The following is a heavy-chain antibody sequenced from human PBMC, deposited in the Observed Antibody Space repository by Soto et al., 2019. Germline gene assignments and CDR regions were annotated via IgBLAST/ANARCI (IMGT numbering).Heavy chain of an antibody. Sequence: PGGSLRLSCAPSGFSFSSYGIHWARQAPGKGLEWVAVIWYDGSNKVYADSVKGRFTISRDNSKNTLYLQMNSLRAEDTAVYYCARDLAGDYGALDTWGQGTMVTGSS. V-gene: IGHV3-33*01. CDR2: IWYDGSNK. J-gene: IGHJ3*02. CDR3: ARDLAGDYGALDT. D-gene: IGHD3-10*01. CDR1: GFSFSSYG.